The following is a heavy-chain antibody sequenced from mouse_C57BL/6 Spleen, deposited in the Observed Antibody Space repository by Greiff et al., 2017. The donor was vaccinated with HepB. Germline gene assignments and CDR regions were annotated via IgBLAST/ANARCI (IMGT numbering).Heavy chain of an antibody. J-gene: IGHJ2*01. V-gene: IGHV1-55*01. CDR1: GYTFTSYW. Sequence: VQLQQPGAELVKPGASVKMSCKASGYTFTSYWITWVKQRPGQGLEWIGDIYPGSGSTNYNEKFKSKATLTVDTSSSTAYMQLSSLTSEDSAVYYCARIPNYGNYFDYWGQGTTLTVSS. CDR3: ARIPNYGNYFDY. D-gene: IGHD2-1*01. CDR2: IYPGSGST.